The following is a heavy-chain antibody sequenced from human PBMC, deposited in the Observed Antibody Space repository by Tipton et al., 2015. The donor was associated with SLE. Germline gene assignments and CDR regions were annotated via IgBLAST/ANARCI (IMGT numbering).Heavy chain of an antibody. J-gene: IGHJ5*02. Sequence: LRLSCTLSGGSLTSHYWSWIRQPPGKGLEWIGYIYLGSSNYNPSLKSRVTISVDTSKNQFSLKLSSVTAADTAVYYCARAQYYSGAGTVWVDPWGQGTLVTVSS. CDR3: ARAQYYSGAGTVWVDP. V-gene: IGHV4-59*11. CDR2: IYLGSS. CDR1: GGSLTSHY. D-gene: IGHD3-10*01.